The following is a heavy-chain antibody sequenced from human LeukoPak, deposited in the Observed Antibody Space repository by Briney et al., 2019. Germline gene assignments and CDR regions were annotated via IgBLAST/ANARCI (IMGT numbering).Heavy chain of an antibody. Sequence: GGSLRPSCAASGFTFSSYSMNWVRQAPGKGLEWVSSISSSSSYIYYADSVKGRFTISRDNAKNSLYLQMNSLRAEDTAVYYCARDNAPGEDAFDIWGQGTMVTVSS. CDR1: GFTFSSYS. CDR3: ARDNAPGEDAFDI. J-gene: IGHJ3*02. D-gene: IGHD3-10*01. V-gene: IGHV3-21*04. CDR2: ISSSSSYI.